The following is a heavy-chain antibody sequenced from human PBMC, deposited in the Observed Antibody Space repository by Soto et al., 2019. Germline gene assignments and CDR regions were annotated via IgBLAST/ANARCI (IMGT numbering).Heavy chain of an antibody. J-gene: IGHJ3*02. CDR2: VSGDGSST. Sequence: PGGSLRLSCAASGFTFSSCWMHWVRQAPGKGLVWVSRVSGDGSSTNYADSVKGRFTISRDNAKNTLYLQMNSLRAEDAAVYYCARDLGRIVVVVPPHNAFDIWGQGTMVTVSS. V-gene: IGHV3-74*01. CDR3: ARDLGRIVVVVPPHNAFDI. D-gene: IGHD2-15*01. CDR1: GFTFSSCW.